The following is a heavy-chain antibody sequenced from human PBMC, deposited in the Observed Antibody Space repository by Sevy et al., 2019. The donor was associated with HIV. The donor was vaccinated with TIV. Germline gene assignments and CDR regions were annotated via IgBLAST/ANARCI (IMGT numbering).Heavy chain of an antibody. Sequence: ASVKVPCKASGFTFTSSAVQWVRQARGQRLEWIGWIVVGSGNTNYAQKFQERVTITRDMSTNTAYMELSSLRSEDTAVYYCAADTRLYGMDVWGQGTTVTVSS. CDR3: AADTRLYGMDV. J-gene: IGHJ6*02. CDR1: GFTFTSSA. V-gene: IGHV1-58*01. CDR2: IVVGSGNT.